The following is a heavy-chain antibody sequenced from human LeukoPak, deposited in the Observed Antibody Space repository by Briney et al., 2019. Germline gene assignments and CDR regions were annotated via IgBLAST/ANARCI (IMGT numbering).Heavy chain of an antibody. CDR1: GFTFSSYR. J-gene: IGHJ2*01. V-gene: IGHV3-74*01. CDR3: ARPGGYGYWYFDL. CDR2: INSDGSST. Sequence: GGSLRLSCAASGFTFSSYRMHWVRQAPGKGLVWVSRINSDGSSTSYADSVKGRFTISRDNAKNTLYLQMNSLRAEDTAVYYCARPGGYGYWYFDLWGRGTLVTVSS. D-gene: IGHD5-12*01.